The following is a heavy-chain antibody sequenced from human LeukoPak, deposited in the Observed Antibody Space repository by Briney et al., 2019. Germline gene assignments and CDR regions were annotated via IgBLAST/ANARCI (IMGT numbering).Heavy chain of an antibody. Sequence: GSLRLSCATSGFTFSTYSKSWVRQAPGKGLEWVSAISGSAASTYHADSVKGRFTISRDNSKNTLYLQMNSLRAEDTALYYCAKEVPCSSTSCFSPALDYWGQGTLVTVSS. CDR1: GFTFSTYS. D-gene: IGHD2-2*01. CDR3: AKEVPCSSTSCFSPALDY. CDR2: ISGSAAST. V-gene: IGHV3-23*01. J-gene: IGHJ4*02.